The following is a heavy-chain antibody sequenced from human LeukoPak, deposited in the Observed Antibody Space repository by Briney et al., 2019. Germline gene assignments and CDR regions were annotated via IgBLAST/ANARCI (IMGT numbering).Heavy chain of an antibody. J-gene: IGHJ4*02. CDR2: ISAYNGNT. CDR1: GYTFTSYG. D-gene: IGHD3-10*01. V-gene: IGHV1-18*01. CDR3: ARDGADYYGSGSYYANRGQIDY. Sequence: GASVKVSCKASGYTFTSYGISRVRQAPGQGLEWMGWISAYNGNTNYAQKLQGRVTMTTDTSTSTAYMELRSLRSDDTAVYYCARDGADYYGSGSYYANRGQIDYWGQGTLVTVSS.